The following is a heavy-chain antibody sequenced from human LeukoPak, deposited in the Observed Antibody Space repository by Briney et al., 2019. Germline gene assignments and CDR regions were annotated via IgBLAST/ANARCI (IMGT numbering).Heavy chain of an antibody. J-gene: IGHJ4*02. CDR1: GFTFSTYA. V-gene: IGHV3-23*01. Sequence: GGSLRLSCAASGFTFSTYAMSWVRQAPGKGLEWVSLIHNDAVGTYYAGSVKGRFTISRDNSKNTLYLQMNSLRAEDTAIYYCAKDRVVRGLMGAFDQWGQGTLVTVSS. D-gene: IGHD3-10*01. CDR2: IHNDAVGT. CDR3: AKDRVVRGLMGAFDQ.